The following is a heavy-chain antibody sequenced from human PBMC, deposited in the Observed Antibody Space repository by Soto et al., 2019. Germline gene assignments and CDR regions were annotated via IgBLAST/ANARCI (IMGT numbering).Heavy chain of an antibody. V-gene: IGHV3-23*01. J-gene: IGHJ4*02. CDR1: GFTFSSYA. D-gene: IGHD2-15*01. CDR3: AIINPTGGGLDH. Sequence: PGGSLRLSCAASGFTFSSYAMSWVRQAPGKGLEWVSAISGSGGSTYYAASVKGRFTVSRDNSKNTLYLLMNSLRVEDTAIYYCAIINPTGGGLDHWGQGTLVTVSS. CDR2: ISGSGGST.